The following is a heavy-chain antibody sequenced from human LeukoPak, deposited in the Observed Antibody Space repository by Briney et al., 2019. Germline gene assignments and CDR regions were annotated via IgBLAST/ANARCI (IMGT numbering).Heavy chain of an antibody. CDR1: GFAFSTYS. J-gene: IGHJ4*02. V-gene: IGHV3-48*04. D-gene: IGHD5-12*01. CDR3: ALLGRSGYTKDY. CDR2: ISSSSSTI. Sequence: GGSLRLSCAASGFAFSTYSIDWVRQAPGKGLEWLSYISSSSSTIYYADSVKGRFTVSRDNAENLVYLQMNSLGAEDTAVYYCALLGRSGYTKDYWGQGTLVTVAS.